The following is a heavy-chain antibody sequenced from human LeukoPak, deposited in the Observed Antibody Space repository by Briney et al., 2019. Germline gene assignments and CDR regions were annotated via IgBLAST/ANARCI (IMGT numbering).Heavy chain of an antibody. Sequence: SVKVSWKASGGTFSSYAISWVRQAPGQGLEWMGRIIPILGIANYAQKFQGRVTITADKSTSTAYMELSSLRSEDTAVYYCAKDSSGYFEYFQHWGQGTLVTVSS. D-gene: IGHD3-22*01. J-gene: IGHJ1*01. CDR2: IIPILGIA. CDR3: AKDSSGYFEYFQH. CDR1: GGTFSSYA. V-gene: IGHV1-69*04.